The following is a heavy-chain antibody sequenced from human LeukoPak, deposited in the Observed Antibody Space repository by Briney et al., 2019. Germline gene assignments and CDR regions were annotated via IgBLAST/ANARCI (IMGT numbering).Heavy chain of an antibody. CDR2: IIPILGIA. Sequence: ASAKVSCKASGGTFSSYAISWVRQAPGQGLEWMGRIIPILGIANYAQKFQGRVTITADKSTSTAYMELSSLRSEDTAVYYCAREGSGYEPSYDYWGQGTLVTVSS. J-gene: IGHJ4*02. CDR1: GGTFSSYA. CDR3: AREGSGYEPSYDY. D-gene: IGHD5-12*01. V-gene: IGHV1-69*04.